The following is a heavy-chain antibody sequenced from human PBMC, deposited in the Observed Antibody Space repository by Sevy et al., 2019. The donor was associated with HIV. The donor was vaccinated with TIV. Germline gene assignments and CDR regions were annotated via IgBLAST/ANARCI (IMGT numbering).Heavy chain of an antibody. CDR3: ATYGSGSHRKILDY. V-gene: IGHV3-7*01. J-gene: IGHJ4*02. D-gene: IGHD3-10*01. CDR2: IKEDGSEK. CDR1: GFTFSSYW. Sequence: GGSLRLSCAASGFTFSSYWMSWVRQAPGKGLEWVANIKEDGSEKYYVDSVKGRFTVSRDNAKNSLYLQMDSLRVEDTAVYYCATYGSGSHRKILDYWGQGTLVTVSS.